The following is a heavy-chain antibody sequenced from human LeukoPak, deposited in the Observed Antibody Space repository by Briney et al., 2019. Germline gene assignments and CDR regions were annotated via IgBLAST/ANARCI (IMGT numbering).Heavy chain of an antibody. V-gene: IGHV3-15*07. J-gene: IGHJ6*02. CDR1: GFTFSNTW. CDR2: IRSKRDGGTT. D-gene: IGHD5-12*01. CDR3: ARVGNVDIVATIIPTDYGMDV. Sequence: GGSLRLSCLASGFTFSNTWMNWVRQAPGKGLEWVARIRSKRDGGTTDYAAPVKGRFTISRDDTKNTMYLQMNSLKAEDTAVYYCARVGNVDIVATIIPTDYGMDVWGQGTTVTVSS.